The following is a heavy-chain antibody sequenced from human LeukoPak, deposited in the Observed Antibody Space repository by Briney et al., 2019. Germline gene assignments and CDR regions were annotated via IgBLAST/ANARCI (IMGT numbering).Heavy chain of an antibody. Sequence: QTGGSLRLSCAASGFTFSSYGMHWVRQAPGKGLEWVAVISYDGSNKYYADSVKGRFTISRDNSKNTLYLQMNSLRAEDTAVYYCAKDLYLRVVVAATLDYWGQGTLVTVSS. CDR3: AKDLYLRVVVAATLDY. CDR1: GFTFSSYG. J-gene: IGHJ4*02. CDR2: ISYDGSNK. V-gene: IGHV3-30*18. D-gene: IGHD2-15*01.